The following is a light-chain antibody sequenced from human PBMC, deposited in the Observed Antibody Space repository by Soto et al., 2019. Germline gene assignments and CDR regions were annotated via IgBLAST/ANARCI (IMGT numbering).Light chain of an antibody. CDR1: SSDVGGYNY. CDR3: SSYISSSTLNV. Sequence: HSALTQPASVSGFPGQSSTISCTRTSSDVGGYNYVSWYQQHPGKAPKLMIYDVSKRPSGVSNRFSGSKSGNTASLTISGLQAEDEADYYCSSYISSSTLNVFGTGTKVTVL. V-gene: IGLV2-14*01. J-gene: IGLJ1*01. CDR2: DVS.